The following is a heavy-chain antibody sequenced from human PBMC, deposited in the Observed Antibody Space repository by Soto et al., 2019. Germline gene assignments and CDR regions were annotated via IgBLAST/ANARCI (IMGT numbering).Heavy chain of an antibody. D-gene: IGHD2-15*01. CDR1: GYTFTSYG. Sequence: VKVSCKASGYTFTSYGISWVRQAPGQGLEWMGWISAYNGNTNYAQKLQGRVTMTTDTSTSTAYMELRSLRSDDTAVYYCATVGIVVVVAARDDAFDIWGQGTMVTVSS. CDR3: ATVGIVVVVAARDDAFDI. J-gene: IGHJ3*02. V-gene: IGHV1-18*01. CDR2: ISAYNGNT.